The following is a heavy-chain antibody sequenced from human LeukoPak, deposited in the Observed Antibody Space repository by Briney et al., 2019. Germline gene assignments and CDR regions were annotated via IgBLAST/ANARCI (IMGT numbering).Heavy chain of an antibody. CDR1: GLTFTNYG. J-gene: IGHJ4*02. CDR2: ISAYNGDT. D-gene: IGHD3-22*01. V-gene: IGHV1-18*01. Sequence: ASVKVSCKASGLTFTNYGISWVRQAPGQGLEWMGWISAYNGDTNYAQKLQDRVTMTTDTSTSTAYMELRSLRSDDTAVYYCARRFYDPTTYDSSGYYHFDYWGRGTLVTVSS. CDR3: ARRFYDPTTYDSSGYYHFDY.